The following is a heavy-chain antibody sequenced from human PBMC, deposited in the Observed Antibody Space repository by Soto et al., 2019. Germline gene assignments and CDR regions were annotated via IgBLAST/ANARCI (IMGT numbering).Heavy chain of an antibody. V-gene: IGHV3-11*01. D-gene: IGHD3-16*01. CDR1: GVTFSGYY. CDR2: MSGSGSSK. Sequence: GSLTLSCAAYGVTFSGYYMAWIRQPPGKGLEIIAQMSGSGSSKDYGDSVTGRFSSFSENSKTLLFLQMFFLRAEDTAVYDFSRDTSYVSGAQLCYGMDVLGQGTAVTVSS. CDR3: SRDTSYVSGAQLCYGMDV. J-gene: IGHJ6*02.